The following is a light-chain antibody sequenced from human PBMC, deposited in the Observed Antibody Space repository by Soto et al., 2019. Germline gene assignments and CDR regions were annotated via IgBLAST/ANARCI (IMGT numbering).Light chain of an antibody. CDR1: NIGSKN. V-gene: IGLV3-9*01. CDR3: QVWDSSTARV. Sequence: SYELTQPLSVSVALGQTARITCGGNNIGSKNVHWYQQKPGQAPVLVIYRDSNRPAGIPERLSGSNSGNTATLTISRAQAVDEADYYCQVWDSSTARVFGGGTQLTVL. CDR2: RDS. J-gene: IGLJ3*02.